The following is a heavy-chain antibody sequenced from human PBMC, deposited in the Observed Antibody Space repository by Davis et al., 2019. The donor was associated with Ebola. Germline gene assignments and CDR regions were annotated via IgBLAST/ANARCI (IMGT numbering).Heavy chain of an antibody. V-gene: IGHV1-18*01. CDR2: ISAYNGNT. Sequence: ASVKVSCKASGYTFTSYGISWVRQAPGQGLEWMGWISAYNGNTNYAQKLQGRVTMTTDTSTSTAYMELRSLRSEDTAVYYCARWVDYYYYMDVWGKGTTVTVSS. CDR3: ARWVDYYYYMDV. CDR1: GYTFTSYG. J-gene: IGHJ6*03. D-gene: IGHD2-15*01.